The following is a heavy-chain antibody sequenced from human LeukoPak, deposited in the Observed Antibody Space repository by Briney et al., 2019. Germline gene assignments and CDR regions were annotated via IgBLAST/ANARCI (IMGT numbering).Heavy chain of an antibody. V-gene: IGHV3-33*01. D-gene: IGHD3-22*01. CDR1: VFTFSDYC. J-gene: IGHJ4*02. CDR3: ARGVDYYENSGTIDY. Sequence: GGSLRLSCTASVFTFSDYCMHWVRQPPGKGLEWVAIIWYDGSNKKYEDSVKGRFTISRDNSKNTLYLQMNSLRAEDTAVYYCARGVDYYENSGTIDYWGQGTLVTVSS. CDR2: IWYDGSNK.